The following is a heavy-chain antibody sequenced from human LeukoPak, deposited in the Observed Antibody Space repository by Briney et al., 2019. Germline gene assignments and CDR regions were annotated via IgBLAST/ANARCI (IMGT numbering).Heavy chain of an antibody. V-gene: IGHV6-1*01. D-gene: IGHD6-13*01. J-gene: IGHJ4*02. CDR2: TYYRSKWFN. CDR1: GDSVSSNSGA. Sequence: SQTLSLTCAISGDSVSSNSGAWNWIRQSPSIGLEWLGGTYYRSKWFNDYAVSVKSRITINPDTSRNQFSLQLNSVTPEDTAVYYCAREHQQLLLDYWGQGTLVTVSS. CDR3: AREHQQLLLDY.